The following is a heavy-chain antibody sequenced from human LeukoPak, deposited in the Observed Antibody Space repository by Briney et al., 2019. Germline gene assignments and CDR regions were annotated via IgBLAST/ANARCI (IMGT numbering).Heavy chain of an antibody. Sequence: APVKVSCKASGYTFTGYYMHWVRQAPGQGLEWMGWINPNSGGTNYAQKFQGRVTMTRDTSISTAYMELSRLRSDDTAVYYCARVRLYYYGSGIYFDYWGQGTLVTVSS. CDR3: ARVRLYYYGSGIYFDY. J-gene: IGHJ4*02. CDR2: INPNSGGT. CDR1: GYTFTGYY. D-gene: IGHD3-10*01. V-gene: IGHV1-2*02.